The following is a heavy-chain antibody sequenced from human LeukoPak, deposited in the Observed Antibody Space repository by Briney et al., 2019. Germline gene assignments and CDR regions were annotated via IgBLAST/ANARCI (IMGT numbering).Heavy chain of an antibody. V-gene: IGHV1-2*06. Sequence: ASVKVSCKASGYTFTGYYMHWVRQAPGQGLEWVGRINPNSGGTNYAQNFQGRVTMTRDTSISTAYMELSRLRSDDTAVYYCARDTYSGSYLTWGQGTLVTVSS. D-gene: IGHD1-26*01. CDR1: GYTFTGYY. J-gene: IGHJ5*02. CDR2: INPNSGGT. CDR3: ARDTYSGSYLT.